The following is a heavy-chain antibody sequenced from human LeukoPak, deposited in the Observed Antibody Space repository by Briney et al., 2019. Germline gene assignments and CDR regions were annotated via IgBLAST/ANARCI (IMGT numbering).Heavy chain of an antibody. V-gene: IGHV3-7*03. J-gene: IGHJ4*02. CDR2: IKEDGSEK. CDR1: GITFRRYW. D-gene: IGHD3-16*01. CDR3: VRGRFGFDY. Sequence: SGGSLRLSCAASGITFRRYWMSWVRQAPGKGLGWVAHIKEDGSEKNYVDSVKGRFIISRDNTKKSLYLQMNSLRADDTAVYFCVRGRFGFDYWGQGTLVTVSS.